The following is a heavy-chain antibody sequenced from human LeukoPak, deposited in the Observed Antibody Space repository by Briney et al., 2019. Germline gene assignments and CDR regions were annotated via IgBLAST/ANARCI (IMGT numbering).Heavy chain of an antibody. CDR1: GFTFSSYE. D-gene: IGHD6-13*01. CDR2: ISSSGSAI. Sequence: GGSLRLSCAASGFTFSSYEMIWVRQAPGKGLEWVSYISSSGSAIYYADSVKGRFTISRDNAKNSLYLQMHSLRAEDTAVYYCARDGYSSSWFPYYFDYWGQGILVTVSS. CDR3: ARDGYSSSWFPYYFDY. J-gene: IGHJ4*02. V-gene: IGHV3-48*03.